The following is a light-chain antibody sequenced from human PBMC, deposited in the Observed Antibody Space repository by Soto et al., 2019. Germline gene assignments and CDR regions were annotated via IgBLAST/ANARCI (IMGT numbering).Light chain of an antibody. V-gene: IGLV1-47*01. CDR2: RNN. CDR1: SSNIGSNY. Sequence: QSLLTQPTSASGTPGQRVTISCSGSSSNIGSNYVYWYQQLPGTAPKLLIYRNNQRPSGVPDRFSGSKSGTSASLAISGLRSEDEADYYCAAWDDSLSGGVFGGGTKLTVL. J-gene: IGLJ3*02. CDR3: AAWDDSLSGGV.